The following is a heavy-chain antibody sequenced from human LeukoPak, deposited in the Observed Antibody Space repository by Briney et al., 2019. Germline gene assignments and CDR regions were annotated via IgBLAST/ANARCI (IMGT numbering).Heavy chain of an antibody. V-gene: IGHV3-30*04. J-gene: IGHJ4*02. CDR1: GITFSSYA. Sequence: GGSLRLSCAASGITFSSYAMHWVRQAPGKGLEWVAVISYDGSNKYYADSVKGRFTISRDNAKNSLYLQMNSLRAEDTAVYYCARDPTDIVVVVAATPVDYWGQGTLVTVSS. CDR2: ISYDGSNK. D-gene: IGHD2-15*01. CDR3: ARDPTDIVVVVAATPVDY.